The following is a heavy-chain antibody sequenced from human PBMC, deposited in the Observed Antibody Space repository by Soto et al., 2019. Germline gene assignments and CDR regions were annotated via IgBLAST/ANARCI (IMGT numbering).Heavy chain of an antibody. V-gene: IGHV4-61*08. Sequence: SETLSLTCTVSSGSIDSGDYYWSWIRQPPGKGLEWIGYVYYSGTTNYNPFLKSRVTLSLDKSKNQFSLKMNSVTAADTAVYYCERDVIAPPKYFDPWGQGTLVTVSS. D-gene: IGHD2-21*01. CDR1: SGSIDSGDYY. CDR2: VYYSGTT. J-gene: IGHJ5*02. CDR3: ERDVIAPPKYFDP.